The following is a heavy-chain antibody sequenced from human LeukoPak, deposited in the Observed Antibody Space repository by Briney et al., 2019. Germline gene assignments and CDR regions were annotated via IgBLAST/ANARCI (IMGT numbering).Heavy chain of an antibody. Sequence: ASVKVSCKASGYTFTSYGKSGVRQARGKGREWRGWIITYNGNTNYTMNLQGRVSMTTDTSTSTAYIELRSLRSDDTAVFYCARDAGLYYDFWSGHPDYWGQGTLVTVSS. V-gene: IGHV1-18*01. CDR3: ARDAGLYYDFWSGHPDY. CDR1: GYTFTSYG. D-gene: IGHD3-3*01. J-gene: IGHJ4*02. CDR2: IITYNGNT.